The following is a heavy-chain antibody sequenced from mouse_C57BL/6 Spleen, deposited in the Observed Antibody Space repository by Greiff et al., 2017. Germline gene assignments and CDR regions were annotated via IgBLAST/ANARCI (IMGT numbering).Heavy chain of an antibody. CDR3: ARPAYYSNYDWFAY. J-gene: IGHJ3*01. D-gene: IGHD2-5*01. V-gene: IGHV5-17*01. CDR1: GFTFSDYG. CDR2: ISSGSSTI. Sequence: EVKLVESGGGLVKPGGSLKLSCAASGFTFSDYGMHWVRQAPEKGLEWVAYISSGSSTIYYADTVKGRFTISRDNAKNTLFLQMTSLRSEDTAMYYCARPAYYSNYDWFAYWGQEALVTVSA.